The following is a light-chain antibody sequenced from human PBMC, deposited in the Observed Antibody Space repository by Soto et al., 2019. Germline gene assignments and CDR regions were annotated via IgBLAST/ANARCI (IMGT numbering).Light chain of an antibody. CDR1: QDIHIY. J-gene: IGKJ2*01. Sequence: AIRMTQSPPSMSTSTGDGVNITCRASQDIHIYLAWYQQKPGGAPKVLISGASTLQSGVPSRFSGSGSGTEFALTIRNLQAEDFATAYCQQYYSYPYTFGQGTKLEIK. CDR3: QQYYSYPYT. CDR2: GAS. V-gene: IGKV1-8*01.